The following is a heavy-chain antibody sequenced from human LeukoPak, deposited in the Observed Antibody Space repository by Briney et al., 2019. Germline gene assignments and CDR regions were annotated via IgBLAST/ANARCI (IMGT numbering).Heavy chain of an antibody. Sequence: SETLSLTCTVSGGTISSYYWSWIRQPPGKGLEWMAYMDYSGSTFYNPPLKSRVSTSVDTSKNQFSLNVRSVTAADTAVYYCARHGGDYTFDYWGQGTLVTVSS. J-gene: IGHJ4*02. CDR3: ARHGGDYTFDY. V-gene: IGHV4-59*08. D-gene: IGHD4-17*01. CDR1: GGTISSYY. CDR2: MDYSGST.